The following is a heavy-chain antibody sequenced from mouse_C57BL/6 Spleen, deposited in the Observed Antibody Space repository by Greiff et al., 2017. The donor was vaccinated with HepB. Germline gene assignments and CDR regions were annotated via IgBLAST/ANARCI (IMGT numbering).Heavy chain of an antibody. V-gene: IGHV1-80*01. D-gene: IGHD2-1*01. CDR3: AVLYYGNFYAMDY. J-gene: IGHJ4*01. Sequence: QVQLQQQSGAELVKPGASVKISCKASGYAFSSYWMNWVKQRPGKGLEWIGQIYPGDGDTNYNGKFKGKATLTADKSSSTAYMQLSSLTSEDSAVYFCAVLYYGNFYAMDYWGQGTSVTVSS. CDR2: IYPGDGDT. CDR1: GYAFSSYW.